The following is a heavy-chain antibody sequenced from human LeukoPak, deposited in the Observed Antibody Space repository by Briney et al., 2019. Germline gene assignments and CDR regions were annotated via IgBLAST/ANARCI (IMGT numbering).Heavy chain of an antibody. J-gene: IGHJ4*02. CDR1: GGSITSHS. CDR2: SYYSGTT. D-gene: IGHD5-18*01. V-gene: IGHV4-59*11. Sequence: SETLSLTCNVSGGSITSHSWNWIRQSPGKGLEWIGYSYYSGTTNYSPSLKSRVTISLDTSKNQISLKLTSVTAADTAVYYCARARIQLWSSPFDYWGQGTLVTVSS. CDR3: ARARIQLWSSPFDY.